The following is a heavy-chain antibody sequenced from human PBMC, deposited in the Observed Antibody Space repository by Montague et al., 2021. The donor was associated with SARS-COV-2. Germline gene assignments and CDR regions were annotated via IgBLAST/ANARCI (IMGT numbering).Heavy chain of an antibody. CDR3: ARDPWRITIFGVVTRHGMDV. CDR1: GGSVSSGSYY. CDR2: IYYSGST. V-gene: IGHV4-61*01. D-gene: IGHD3-3*01. Sequence: SETLSLTCIVSGGSVSSGSYYWSWIRQPPGKGLEWIGYIYYSGSTNYNPSLKSRVTISVDTSKNQFSLKLSSVTAADTAVYYCARDPWRITIFGVVTRHGMDVWCQGTTVTVSS. J-gene: IGHJ6*02.